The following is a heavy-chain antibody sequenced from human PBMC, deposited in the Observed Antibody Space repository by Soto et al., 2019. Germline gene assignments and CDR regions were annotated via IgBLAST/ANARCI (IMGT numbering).Heavy chain of an antibody. J-gene: IGHJ6*02. CDR3: AREDQLGPYYYYAMDV. Sequence: PSETLSLTCTVSGGSISSYFWSWIRQPAGKGLEWIGRIYGSGSSNYNPSLKSRVTMSVDTSKNQFSLKLSSVTAADTAVYYCAREDQLGPYYYYAMDVWGRGTTVTVSS. D-gene: IGHD2-2*01. CDR2: IYGSGSS. CDR1: GGSISSYF. V-gene: IGHV4-4*07.